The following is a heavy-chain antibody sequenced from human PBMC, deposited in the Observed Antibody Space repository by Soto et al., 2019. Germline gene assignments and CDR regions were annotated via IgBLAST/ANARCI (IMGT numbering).Heavy chain of an antibody. J-gene: IGHJ4*02. D-gene: IGHD3-10*01. V-gene: IGHV3-23*01. CDR3: AKDIRGLRGAYYFDN. CDR1: GFSFSSYA. CDR2: ISGSGSIT. Sequence: EVQLLESGGGLVQPGGSLRLSCAASGFSFSSYAMTWVRQAPGKGLEWVSAISGSGSITYYADSVKGRFTISRDNSKNTLDLQMNSLRAEDTAVYYCAKDIRGLRGAYYFDNWGQGILVTASS.